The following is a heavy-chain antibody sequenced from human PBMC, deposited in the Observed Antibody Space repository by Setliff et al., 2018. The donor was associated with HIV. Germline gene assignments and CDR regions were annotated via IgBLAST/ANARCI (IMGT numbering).Heavy chain of an antibody. V-gene: IGHV1-18*01. CDR3: ARVTPYCGGDCFDAFDI. CDR2: ISAYTGNT. CDR1: GYTFTSYG. J-gene: IGHJ3*02. Sequence: ASVKVSCKASGYTFTSYGFSWVRQAPGQGLEWMGWISAYTGNTNYAQKFLGRVTMTRNTSISTAYMELRSLRSEDTAVYFCARVTPYCGGDCFDAFDIWGQGTMVTVSS. D-gene: IGHD2-21*02.